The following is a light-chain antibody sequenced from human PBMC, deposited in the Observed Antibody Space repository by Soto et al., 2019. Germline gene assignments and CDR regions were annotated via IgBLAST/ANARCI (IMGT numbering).Light chain of an antibody. J-gene: IGKJ2*01. V-gene: IGKV2-30*01. Sequence: DVVMTQSPLSLPVTLGQPASISCRSSQSLAYSDGNTHLNWFQQRPGHSPRRLIYKVSTRDSGVPDRFSGSGSGTDFTLKISRVEAEDVGVYYCMQGTHWPYTFGPGTKLEIK. CDR2: KVS. CDR1: QSLAYSDGNTH. CDR3: MQGTHWPYT.